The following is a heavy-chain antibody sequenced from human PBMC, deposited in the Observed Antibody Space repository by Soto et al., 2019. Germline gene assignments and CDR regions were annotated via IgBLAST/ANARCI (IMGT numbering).Heavy chain of an antibody. CDR3: AKTPTGTHSKFDY. J-gene: IGHJ4*02. CDR2: ISSSGGST. CDR1: GFTFSSYA. D-gene: IGHD2-8*02. Sequence: EVQLLESGGGLVQPGGSLRLSCAASGFTFSSYAMSWVRQAPGKGLEWVSGISSSGGSTSYADSVKGRFTISRDNSKNTLDLQMNSLRAEDTAVYYCAKTPTGTHSKFDYWGQGTLVTVSS. V-gene: IGHV3-23*01.